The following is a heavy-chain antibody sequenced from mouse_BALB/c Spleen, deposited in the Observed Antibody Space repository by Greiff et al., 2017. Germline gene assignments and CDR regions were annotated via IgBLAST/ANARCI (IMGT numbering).Heavy chain of an antibody. CDR1: GFTFSSYT. J-gene: IGHJ2*01. Sequence: EVKLMESGGGLVKPGGSLKLSCAASGFTFSSYTMSWVRQTPEKRLEWVAYISNGGGSTYYPDTVKGRFTISRDNAKNTLYLQMSSLKSEDTAMYYCARRLGSSYFDYWGQGTTLTVSS. D-gene: IGHD1-1*01. CDR3: ARRLGSSYFDY. CDR2: ISNGGGST. V-gene: IGHV5-12-2*01.